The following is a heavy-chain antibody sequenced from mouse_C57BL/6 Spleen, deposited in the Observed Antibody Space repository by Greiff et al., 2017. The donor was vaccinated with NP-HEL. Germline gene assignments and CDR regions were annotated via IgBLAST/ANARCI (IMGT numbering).Heavy chain of an antibody. CDR2: IDPSDSET. CDR1: GYTFTSYW. V-gene: IGHV1-52*01. D-gene: IGHD1-1*01. Sequence: QVQLQQPGAELVRPGSSVKLSCKASGYTFTSYWMHWVKQRPIQGLEWIGNIDPSDSETHYNQKFKDKATLTVDKSSSTAYMQLSSLTSEDSAVYYCARRYYYGSRGGFDVWGTGTTVTVSS. J-gene: IGHJ1*03. CDR3: ARRYYYGSRGGFDV.